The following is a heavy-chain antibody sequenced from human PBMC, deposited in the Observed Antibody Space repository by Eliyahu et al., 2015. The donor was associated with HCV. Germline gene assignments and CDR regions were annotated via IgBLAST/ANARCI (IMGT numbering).Heavy chain of an antibody. V-gene: IGHV3-15*01. CDR1: GFTFSKAW. D-gene: IGHD3-10*01. CDR2: IKSKTDGGTT. CDR3: TTGAPGGFDYYLDV. Sequence: EVQLVESGGGLVKPGGSLRLXCAASGFTFSKAWMSWVRQXPGKGXGGIGRIKSKTDGGTTDYAAPVKGRFTISRDDSKSTLYLQMNSLKTEDTAVYYCTTGAPGGFDYYLDVWGQGTTVTVSS. J-gene: IGHJ6*03.